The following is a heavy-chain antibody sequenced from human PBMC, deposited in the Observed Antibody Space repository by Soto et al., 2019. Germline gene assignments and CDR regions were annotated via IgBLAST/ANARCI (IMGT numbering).Heavy chain of an antibody. J-gene: IGHJ5*02. V-gene: IGHV4-38-2*01. D-gene: IGHD3-22*01. CDR3: ARVGPWVPYYYDSSPYTFKNWFDP. CDR1: GYSISSGYY. CDR2: IYHGGST. Sequence: KSSETLSLTCAVSGYSISSGYYWGWLRQPPGKGLEWTGSIYHGGSTYYNPSLNSRVTLSIDMTNNHVSLILNSVTAADTAVYYCARVGPWVPYYYDSSPYTFKNWFDPWGQGTLVTVS.